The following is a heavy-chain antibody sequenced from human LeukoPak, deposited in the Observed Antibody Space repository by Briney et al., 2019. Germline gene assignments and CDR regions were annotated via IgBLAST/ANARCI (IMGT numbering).Heavy chain of an antibody. Sequence: GESLNISCKGSGYSFTSYWIAWVRQTPGKGLEWMGLINPGDSDTRYSLSFQGQVTISADKSISTANLQWSSLKASDTAMYYCARQNDIYDYWGQGTLVTVSS. V-gene: IGHV5-51*01. CDR1: GYSFTSYW. D-gene: IGHD3-9*01. CDR2: INPGDSDT. J-gene: IGHJ4*02. CDR3: ARQNDIYDY.